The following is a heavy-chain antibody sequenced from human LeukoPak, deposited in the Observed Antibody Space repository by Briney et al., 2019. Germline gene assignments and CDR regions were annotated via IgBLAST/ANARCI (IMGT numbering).Heavy chain of an antibody. CDR2: MNPNSGNT. V-gene: IGHV1-8*01. CDR1: GYTFTSYD. Sequence: ASVKASCKASGYTFTSYDINWVRQATGQGLEWMGWMNPNSGNTGYAQKFQGRVTMTRNTSISTAYMELSSLRSEDTAVYYCARGPHSYYYDSSGYYLWGQGTLVTVSS. CDR3: ARGPHSYYYDSSGYYL. J-gene: IGHJ4*02. D-gene: IGHD3-22*01.